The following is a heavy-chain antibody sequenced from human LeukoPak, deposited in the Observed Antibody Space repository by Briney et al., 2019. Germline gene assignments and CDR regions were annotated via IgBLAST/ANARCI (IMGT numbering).Heavy chain of an antibody. CDR1: GFSLSTSGVG. J-gene: IGHJ4*02. V-gene: IGHV2-5*01. CDR3: THRLSTSWYGN. Sequence: SVPTLVKPTQTLTLTCTFSGFSLSTSGVGVGWIRQPPAKALEWLALIYWNDDKRYSPSLKSRLTITKDTSKNQVVLIMTNMDPVDTATYYCTHRLSTSWYGNWGQGTLVTVSS. CDR2: IYWNDDK. D-gene: IGHD6-13*01.